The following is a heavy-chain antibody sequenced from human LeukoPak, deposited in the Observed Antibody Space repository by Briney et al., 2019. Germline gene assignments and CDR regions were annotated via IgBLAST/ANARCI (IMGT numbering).Heavy chain of an antibody. V-gene: IGHV4-4*07. CDR2: IYTSGST. D-gene: IGHD6-13*01. Sequence: PSETLSLTCTVSGGSISSYYWSWIRQPAGKGLEWIGRIYTSGSTNYNPSLKSRVTISVDTSKNQFSLKVRSVTAADTAVYYCARDLYSSRTNDAFVIWGQGTMVTVSS. CDR3: ARDLYSSRTNDAFVI. J-gene: IGHJ3*02. CDR1: GGSISSYY.